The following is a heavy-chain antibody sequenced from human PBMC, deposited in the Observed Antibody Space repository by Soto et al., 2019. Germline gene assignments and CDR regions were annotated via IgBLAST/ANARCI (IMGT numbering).Heavy chain of an antibody. J-gene: IGHJ4*02. CDR3: ARHSLATQPGDY. V-gene: IGHV5-51*01. CDR2: IYPGDSDT. Sequence: PGESLKISCKGSGHIFSTYWIAWVRQRPGKGLDWMGIIYPGDSDTRYSPSFQGQVTISVDNSIDTAYLEWTTLRASDSAMYYCARHSLATQPGDYWGQGTRVTVSS. D-gene: IGHD5-12*01. CDR1: GHIFSTYW.